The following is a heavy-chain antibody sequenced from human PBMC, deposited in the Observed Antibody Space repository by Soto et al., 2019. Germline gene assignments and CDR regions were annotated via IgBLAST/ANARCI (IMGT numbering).Heavy chain of an antibody. J-gene: IGHJ6*02. CDR1: GFTFSSYG. CDR3: AREGEDYGDYDGKLMDV. Sequence: QVQLVESGGGVVQPGRSLRLSCAASGFTFSSYGMHWVRQAPGKGLEWVAVIWYDGSNKYYADSVKGRFTISRDNSKNTLYLQMNSLRAEDTAVYYCAREGEDYGDYDGKLMDVWGQGTTVTVSS. D-gene: IGHD4-17*01. V-gene: IGHV3-33*01. CDR2: IWYDGSNK.